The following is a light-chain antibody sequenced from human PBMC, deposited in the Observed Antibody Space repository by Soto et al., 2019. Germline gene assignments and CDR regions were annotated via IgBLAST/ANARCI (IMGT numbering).Light chain of an antibody. CDR2: AVS. CDR1: SSDIGGYEF. J-gene: IGLJ2*01. CDR3: GSYTRSSTLV. Sequence: QSVLTQPASVSGSPGQSITISCSGTSSDIGGYEFVSWYQQKPGKAPKLMIYAVSSRPSGVSNRFSGSKSGNTASLTISGLQAEDEADYYCGSYTRSSTLVFGGGTKLTVL. V-gene: IGLV2-14*01.